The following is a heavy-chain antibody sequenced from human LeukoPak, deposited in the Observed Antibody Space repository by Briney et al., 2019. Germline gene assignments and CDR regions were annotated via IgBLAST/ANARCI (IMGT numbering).Heavy chain of an antibody. J-gene: IGHJ5*02. CDR2: ISPSSDTF. CDR3: TRLLAGNWFDP. V-gene: IGHV3-48*01. Sequence: QPGGSLRLSCTASGFTFSDYSMNWVRQAPGKGLEWISYISPSSDTFYYADSVRGRFTISRDNAKKTLYLQMNSLKTEDTAVYYCTRLLAGNWFDPWGQGTLVTVSS. CDR1: GFTFSDYS.